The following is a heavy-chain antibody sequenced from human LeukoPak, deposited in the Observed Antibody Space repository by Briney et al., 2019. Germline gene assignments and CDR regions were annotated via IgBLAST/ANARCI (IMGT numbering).Heavy chain of an antibody. D-gene: IGHD4-11*01. CDR2: INSDGSST. Sequence: GGSLRLSCAASGFTFSSYWMHRVRQAPGKGLVWVSRINSDGSSTSYADSVKGRFTISRDNAKNTLYLQMNSLKAEDTAVYYCARDMTRNVLDYWGQGTLVTVSS. J-gene: IGHJ4*02. CDR1: GFTFSSYW. V-gene: IGHV3-74*01. CDR3: ARDMTRNVLDY.